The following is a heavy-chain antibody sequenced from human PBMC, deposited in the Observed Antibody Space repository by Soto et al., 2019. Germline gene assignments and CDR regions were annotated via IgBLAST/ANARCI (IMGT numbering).Heavy chain of an antibody. J-gene: IGHJ2*01. V-gene: IGHV1-69*12. CDR1: AGPFSSYA. CDR2: IIPIFGTA. Sequence: QVQLVQSGAEVKKPGSSVKVSCKASAGPFSSYAISWVRQAPGQGLEWMGGIIPIFGTANYAQKFQGRVTITADESTSTAYMELSSLRSEDTAVYYCAQGSNYVPPYWYFDLWGRGTLVTVSS. D-gene: IGHD4-4*01. CDR3: AQGSNYVPPYWYFDL.